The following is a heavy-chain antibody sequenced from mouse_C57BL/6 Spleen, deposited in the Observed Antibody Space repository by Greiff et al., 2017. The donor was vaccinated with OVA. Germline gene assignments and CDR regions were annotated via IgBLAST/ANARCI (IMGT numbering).Heavy chain of an antibody. CDR1: GYTFTSYW. J-gene: IGHJ1*03. CDR3: ARSHGSSYRYWYVDV. Sequence: QVQLQQPGAELVKPGASVKLSCKASGYTFTSYWMQWVKQRPGQGLEWIGEIDPSDSYTNYNHKFKGKATLTVDTSSSTAYMQLSSLTSEDSAVYYCARSHGSSYRYWYVDVWGTGTTVTVSS. D-gene: IGHD1-1*01. CDR2: IDPSDSYT. V-gene: IGHV1-50*01.